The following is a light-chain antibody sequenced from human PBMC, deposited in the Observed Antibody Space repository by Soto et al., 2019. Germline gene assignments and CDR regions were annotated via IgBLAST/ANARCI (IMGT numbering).Light chain of an antibody. J-gene: IGKJ2*01. CDR1: QSVTNRY. V-gene: IGKV3-20*01. Sequence: ESVLTQSPGTLSLSPGERATLSRRASQSVTNRYFAWYQQRPGQAPRLLIYGISNRATSIPDRFSGSGSGTDFTLTISRLEPEDFVVYYCQQYSSLPHTFGQGTKLEVK. CDR2: GIS. CDR3: QQYSSLPHT.